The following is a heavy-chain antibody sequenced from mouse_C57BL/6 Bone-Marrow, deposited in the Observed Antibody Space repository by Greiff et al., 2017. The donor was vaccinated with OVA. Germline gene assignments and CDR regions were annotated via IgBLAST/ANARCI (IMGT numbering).Heavy chain of an antibody. Sequence: QVTLKVSGPGILQPSQTLSLTCSFSGFSLNTFGMGVGWIRPPSGRGLEWLGHIWCDDDKYYNPVLKSRLIISKDTSKNQVFLKIANVDSADTAIYYCARGYYSNSSWFAYGGQGTLVTVSA. CDR2: IWCDDDK. D-gene: IGHD2-5*01. CDR1: GFSLNTFGMG. J-gene: IGHJ3*01. V-gene: IGHV8-8*01. CDR3: ARGYYSNSSWFAY.